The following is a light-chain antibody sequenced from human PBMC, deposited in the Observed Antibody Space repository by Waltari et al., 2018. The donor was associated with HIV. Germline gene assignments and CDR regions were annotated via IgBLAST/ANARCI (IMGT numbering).Light chain of an antibody. Sequence: QSALTQPASVSGSPGQSLTISCTGTSSDVGCYTYVSWYQQYPGKAPKLMIFDVSNRPSGVSNRFSGSKSGNTASLTISGLHTEDEADYYCSSYTSSSTLVFGTGTKVTVL. CDR2: DVS. J-gene: IGLJ1*01. CDR3: SSYTSSSTLV. V-gene: IGLV2-14*01. CDR1: SSDVGCYTY.